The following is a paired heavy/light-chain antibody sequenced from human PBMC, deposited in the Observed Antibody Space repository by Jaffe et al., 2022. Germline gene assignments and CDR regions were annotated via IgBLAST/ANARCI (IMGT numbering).Heavy chain of an antibody. Sequence: QVQLVQSGAEVKKPGSSVKVSCKASGGGLSSYSISWVRQAPGQGLEWMGGIIPIFGTANYAQKFQDRVTITTDESTTTTYMELRSLRSDDTAVFYCARDSGMATNAFYYFDYWGQGTLVTVSS. D-gene: IGHD1-26*01. CDR1: GGGLSSYS. CDR2: IIPIFGTA. J-gene: IGHJ4*02. CDR3: ARDSGMATNAFYYFDY. V-gene: IGHV1-69*05.
Light chain of an antibody. V-gene: IGLV3-25*03. CDR1: ALSKQY. Sequence: SYELTQPPSVSVSPGQTASITCSGDALSKQYVYWYQQKPGQAPALVIYNDNERPSGIPERISGSSSGTTVTLTISGVQAEDEADYYCQSTDSSATYVLFGGGTKLTVL. CDR3: QSTDSSATYVL. J-gene: IGLJ2*01. CDR2: NDN.